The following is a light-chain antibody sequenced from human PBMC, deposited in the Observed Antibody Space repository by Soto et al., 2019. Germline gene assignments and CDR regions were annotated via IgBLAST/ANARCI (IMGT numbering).Light chain of an antibody. CDR3: HQYYNRPPWT. CDR2: ATS. CDR1: QSVGSSY. J-gene: IGKJ1*01. Sequence: ETVFTQSPGTLTLSPGERATLSCRAIQSVGSSYLSWYQQKPGQAPRLLVFATSARATGVPDRFRGSRSGTDFTLTISSLQPEDSATYYCHQYYNRPPWTFGQGTKVDIK. V-gene: IGKV3D-7*01.